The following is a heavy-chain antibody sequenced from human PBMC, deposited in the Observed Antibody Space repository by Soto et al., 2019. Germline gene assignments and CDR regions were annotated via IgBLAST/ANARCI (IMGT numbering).Heavy chain of an antibody. CDR1: GYTFTSYY. CDR3: ARDYQYHHDSPPSHL. D-gene: IGHD3-22*01. Sequence: ASVKGSCKASGYTFTSYYIHWVRQAPGQGLEWMGIINPSGGSTSYAQKFQGRVTMTRDTSTSTVYMELSSLRSEDTAVYYCARDYQYHHDSPPSHLWGPAPLLTVSS. J-gene: IGHJ5*02. V-gene: IGHV1-46*01. CDR2: INPSGGST.